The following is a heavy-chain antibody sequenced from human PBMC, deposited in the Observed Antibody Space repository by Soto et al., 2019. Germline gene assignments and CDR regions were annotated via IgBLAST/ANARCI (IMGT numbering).Heavy chain of an antibody. CDR1: GGSISSYY. D-gene: IGHD3-3*01. Sequence: ETLSLTCTVSGGSISSYYWSWIRQPQGKGLEWIGYIYYSGSTNYNPSLKKRVTISIETSKNQFSLKQSSVTAAVTAVYYCARAFAFLRFLEWSTVNWFDPWGQGTLVTVSS. CDR2: IYYSGST. CDR3: ARAFAFLRFLEWSTVNWFDP. J-gene: IGHJ5*02. V-gene: IGHV4-59*08.